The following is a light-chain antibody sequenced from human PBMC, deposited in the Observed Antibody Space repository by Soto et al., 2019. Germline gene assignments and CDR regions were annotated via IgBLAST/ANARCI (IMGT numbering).Light chain of an antibody. J-gene: IGLJ3*02. CDR2: NNN. CDR3: AALDDSLNGVV. V-gene: IGLV1-44*01. CDR1: SSNIGSTT. Sequence: QSVLTQPPSASGTPGQRVTIACSGSSSNIGSTTVKWYQQLPGTAPKLLIYNNNQRPSGVPDRFSGSKSGTSASLAISGRQSEDEADYYCAALDDSLNGVVFGGGNKLTVL.